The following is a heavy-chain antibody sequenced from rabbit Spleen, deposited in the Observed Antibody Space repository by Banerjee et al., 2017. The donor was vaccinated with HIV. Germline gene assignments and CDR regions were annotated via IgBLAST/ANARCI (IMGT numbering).Heavy chain of an antibody. V-gene: IGHV1S40*01. CDR3: ARGFASSSGYYLNL. J-gene: IGHJ4*01. CDR2: IDPVFGFT. Sequence: QSLEESGGDLVKPGASLTLTCTASGVSFSSNYYMCWIRQAPGKGLEWIGYIDPVFGFTNYANSVKGRFTISSDNAQTTVFLQMTSLTASDTATYFCARGFASSSGYYLNLWGQGTLVTVS. CDR1: GVSFSSNYY. D-gene: IGHD1-1*01.